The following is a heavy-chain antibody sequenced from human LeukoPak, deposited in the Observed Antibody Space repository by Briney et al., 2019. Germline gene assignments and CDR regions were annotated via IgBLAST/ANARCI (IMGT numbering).Heavy chain of an antibody. CDR3: ASGSSSSTHYYYYYMDV. Sequence: SVKVSCKASGGTFGSYAISWARQAPGQGLEWMGGIIPIFGTANYAQKFQGRVTITADESTSTAYMELSSMRSEDTAVYYCASGSSSSTHYYYYYMDVWGKGTTVTVSS. CDR1: GGTFGSYA. D-gene: IGHD6-6*01. V-gene: IGHV1-69*13. CDR2: IIPIFGTA. J-gene: IGHJ6*03.